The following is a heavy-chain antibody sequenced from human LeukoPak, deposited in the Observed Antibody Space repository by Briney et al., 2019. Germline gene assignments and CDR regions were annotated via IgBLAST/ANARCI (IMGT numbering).Heavy chain of an antibody. CDR3: AKWGDYDILTGYYVSDF. CDR2: ITGSGDTT. Sequence: PGGFLRLSCAASGFIFRNYAMSWVRQAPGKGLEWVSAITGSGDTTYYADSVKGRFTISRDNSKNTLYVEMNPLRAEDTAVYYCAKWGDYDILTGYYVSDFWGQGTLVTVSS. D-gene: IGHD3-9*01. J-gene: IGHJ4*02. V-gene: IGHV3-23*01. CDR1: GFIFRNYA.